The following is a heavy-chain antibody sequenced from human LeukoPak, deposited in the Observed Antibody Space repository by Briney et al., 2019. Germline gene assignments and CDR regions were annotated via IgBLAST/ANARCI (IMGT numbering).Heavy chain of an antibody. V-gene: IGHV4-59*01. CDR2: IYYSGSN. CDR1: GGSISSYY. Sequence: TSETLSLTCTVSGGSISSYYWSWIRQPQGKGLEWEGYIYYSGSNNYNPTPKSRVPIPVNTSKNQFSLNLNSVTAADTAVYYVGITLRDTTYYYYSSGSYYFDCWGQGALVSVS. D-gene: IGHD3-22*01. J-gene: IGHJ4*02. CDR3: GITLRDTTYYYYSSGSYYFDC.